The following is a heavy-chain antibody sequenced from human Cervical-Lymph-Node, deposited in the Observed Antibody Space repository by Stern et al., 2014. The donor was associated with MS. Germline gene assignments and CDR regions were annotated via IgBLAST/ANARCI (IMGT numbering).Heavy chain of an antibody. J-gene: IGHJ4*02. CDR3: ASAYSSSHYYFDY. CDR1: GFRFSRYA. CDR2: IWYDGSNP. V-gene: IGHV3-33*01. Sequence: VQLVQSGGGVVQPGRSLRLSCAASGFRFSRYAMHWVRQAPGKGLEWVALIWYDGSNPYCADSVTGRFTIPRNNFKNTLYMQMNSLRAEDTAVYYCASAYSSSHYYFDYWGQGTLVTVSA. D-gene: IGHD6-13*01.